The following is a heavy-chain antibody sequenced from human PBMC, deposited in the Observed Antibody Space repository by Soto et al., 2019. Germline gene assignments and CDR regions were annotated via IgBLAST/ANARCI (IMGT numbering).Heavy chain of an antibody. D-gene: IGHD3-3*01. CDR1: GGSISSGGYY. CDR3: ARSISP. CDR2: IYYSGGT. Sequence: PSETLSLTCTVSGGSISSGGYYWNWVRQHPGKGLEWIGCIYYSGGTYYNPSLKSRVTISVDTSKNQFSLKLSSVTAADTAVYYCARSISPWGQGTLVTVSS. J-gene: IGHJ5*02. V-gene: IGHV4-31*03.